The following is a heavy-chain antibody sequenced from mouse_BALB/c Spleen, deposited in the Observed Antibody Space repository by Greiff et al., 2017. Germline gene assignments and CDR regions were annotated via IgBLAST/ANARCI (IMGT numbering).Heavy chain of an antibody. CDR1: GFTFSSFG. D-gene: IGHD2-2*01. J-gene: IGHJ2*01. V-gene: IGHV5-17*02. CDR2: ISSGSSTI. CDR3: ARSGYGYGVEDFDD. Sequence: EVQVVESGGGLVQPGGSRKLSCAASGFTFSSFGMHWVRQAPEKGLEWVAYISSGSSTIYYADTVKGRFTISRDNPKNTLFLQMTSLRSEDTAMYYCARSGYGYGVEDFDDWGQGTTLTVSS.